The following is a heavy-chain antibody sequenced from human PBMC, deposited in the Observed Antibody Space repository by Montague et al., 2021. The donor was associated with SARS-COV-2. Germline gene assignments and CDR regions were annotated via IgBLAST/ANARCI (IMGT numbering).Heavy chain of an antibody. V-gene: IGHV3-23*01. Sequence: SLRLSCAASGFTFSNFALSWVRQAPGKGLEWVSCISHSGGDTYYADSVKGRFTISRDNSRNTVYLQINNLRAADTAIYYCANPIFGTYLADYWGQGTLVTVSS. D-gene: IGHD3-3*01. CDR3: ANPIFGTYLADY. CDR1: GFTFSNFA. J-gene: IGHJ4*02. CDR2: ISHSGGDT.